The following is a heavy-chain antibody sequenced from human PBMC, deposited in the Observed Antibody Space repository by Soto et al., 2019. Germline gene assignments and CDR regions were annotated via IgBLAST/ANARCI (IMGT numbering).Heavy chain of an antibody. D-gene: IGHD3-10*01. CDR2: ISDNT. J-gene: IGHJ4*02. CDR1: GFTFNNHA. Sequence: EVQLLESGGDLVQPGGSLRLSCAASGFTFNNHAMSWVRQAPGKGLEWVSSISDNTYYADSVKGRFTISRDNSKSTLYLQMNSLRAEDTAVYYCAKRPGNYNEHYFEYWGQGTLDTVSS. V-gene: IGHV3-23*01. CDR3: AKRPGNYNEHYFEY.